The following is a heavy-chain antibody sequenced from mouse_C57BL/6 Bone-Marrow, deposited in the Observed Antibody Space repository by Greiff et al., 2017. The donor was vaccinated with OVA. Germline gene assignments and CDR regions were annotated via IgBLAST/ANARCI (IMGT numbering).Heavy chain of an antibody. J-gene: IGHJ3*01. CDR1: GYTFTSYW. Sequence: QVQLQQPGAELVKPGASVKLSCKASGYTFTSYWMHWVKQRPGQGLEWMGMIHPNSGSTNYNEKFKSKATLTVDKSSSTAYMQLSSLTSEDSAVYYCARSTGGSNAYWGQGTLVTVSA. CDR3: ARSTGGSNAY. CDR2: IHPNSGST. D-gene: IGHD1-1*01. V-gene: IGHV1-64*01.